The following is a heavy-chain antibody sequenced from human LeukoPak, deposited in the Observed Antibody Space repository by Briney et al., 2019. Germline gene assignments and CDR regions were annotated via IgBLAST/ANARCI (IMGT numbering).Heavy chain of an antibody. CDR1: GGSISSSNW. Sequence: PSETLSLTCAVSGGSISSSNWWSWVREPPGKGLEWIGEIYHGGSTNYNPSLKSRVTISVDKSKNQFSLKLSSVTAADTAVYYCARGDYYGSGSYCEYFQHWGQGTLVTVSS. CDR2: IYHGGST. J-gene: IGHJ1*01. V-gene: IGHV4-4*02. D-gene: IGHD3-10*01. CDR3: ARGDYYGSGSYCEYFQH.